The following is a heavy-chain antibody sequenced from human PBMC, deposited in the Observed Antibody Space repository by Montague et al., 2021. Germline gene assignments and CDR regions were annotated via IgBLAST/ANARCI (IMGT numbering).Heavy chain of an antibody. Sequence: SLRLSCAASGFTFSGYAMSWVRQAPGKGLEWVSGTSATGGGTFYADSVQGRFIISRDNSKNTLFLQMNSLRADDTAVYYCAKNRAAPGRSSFDYWGQGTLVTVSS. J-gene: IGHJ4*02. CDR1: GFTFSGYA. CDR3: AKNRAAPGRSSFDY. D-gene: IGHD6-13*01. V-gene: IGHV3-23*01. CDR2: TSATGGGT.